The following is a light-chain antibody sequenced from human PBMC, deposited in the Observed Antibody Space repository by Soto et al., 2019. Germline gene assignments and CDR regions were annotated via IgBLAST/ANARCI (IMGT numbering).Light chain of an antibody. CDR2: YDD. J-gene: IGLJ3*02. Sequence: QSVLTQPPSVSEGPGQRVTISCSGSTSNIGKNTVNWYQQLPGEAPKLFIYYDDLLASGVSDRFSGSKSGTSASLAISGLQSEDDADYSCGAWDDSLNGWVFGGGTKLTVL. V-gene: IGLV1-36*01. CDR1: TSNIGKNT. CDR3: GAWDDSLNGWV.